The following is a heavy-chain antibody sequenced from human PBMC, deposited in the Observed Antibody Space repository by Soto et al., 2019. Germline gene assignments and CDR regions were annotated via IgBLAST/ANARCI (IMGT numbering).Heavy chain of an antibody. V-gene: IGHV1-69*04. D-gene: IGHD6-13*01. Sequence: SVKVSCKASGGTFSSYTISWVRQAPGQGLEWMGRIIPILGIANYAQKFQGRVTITADKSTSTAYMELSSLRSEDTAVYYCARERAASSGHLFDYWGQGTLVTVSS. CDR3: ARERAASSGHLFDY. CDR1: GGTFSSYT. CDR2: IIPILGIA. J-gene: IGHJ4*02.